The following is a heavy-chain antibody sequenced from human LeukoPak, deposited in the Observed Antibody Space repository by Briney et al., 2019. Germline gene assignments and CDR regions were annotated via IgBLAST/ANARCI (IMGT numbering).Heavy chain of an antibody. CDR1: GFTFSDYY. V-gene: IGHV3-11*01. CDR2: ISSSGSTI. Sequence: GGSLRLSCAASGFTFSDYYMSGIRQAPGKGLEWVSYISSSGSTIYYADSVKGRFTISRDNAKNSLYLQMNSLRAEDTAVYYCAREYYYDSSGYVRYWGQGTLVTVSS. CDR3: AREYYYDSSGYVRY. D-gene: IGHD3-22*01. J-gene: IGHJ4*02.